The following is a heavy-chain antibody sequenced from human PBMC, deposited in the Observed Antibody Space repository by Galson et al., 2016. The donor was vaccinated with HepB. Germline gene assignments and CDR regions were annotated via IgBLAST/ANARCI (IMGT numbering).Heavy chain of an antibody. J-gene: IGHJ6*02. Sequence: SLRLSCAASGFTVYNNYMWWVRQAPGKGLDWVSLIYSGGSTSYADPVKGRFTISRDSSKNTLFLQMNSLRGDDTAVYYCAKLRYFGWLADGSVPDVWGQGTTVIVSS. D-gene: IGHD3-9*01. V-gene: IGHV3-53*01. CDR2: IYSGGST. CDR3: AKLRYFGWLADGSVPDV. CDR1: GFTVYNNY.